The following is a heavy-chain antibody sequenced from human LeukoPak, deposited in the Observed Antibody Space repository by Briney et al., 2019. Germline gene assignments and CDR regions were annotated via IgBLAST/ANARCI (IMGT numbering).Heavy chain of an antibody. CDR1: GYTFTSYG. J-gene: IGHJ5*02. Sequence: ASVKVSCKASGYTFTSYGISWVRQAPGQGLEWMGWISAYNGNTNYAQKLQGRVTMTTDTSTSTAYMELRSPRSDDTAVYYCASCGYFDCLNWFDPWGQGTLVTVSS. D-gene: IGHD3-9*01. CDR2: ISAYNGNT. CDR3: ASCGYFDCLNWFDP. V-gene: IGHV1-18*01.